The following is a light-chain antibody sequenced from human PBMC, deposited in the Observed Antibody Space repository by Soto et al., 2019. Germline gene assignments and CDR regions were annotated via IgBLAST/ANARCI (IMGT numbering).Light chain of an antibody. J-gene: IGLJ1*01. CDR1: SSNIGNYY. V-gene: IGLV1-51*01. CDR2: DNT. CDR3: GAGDSSLNVYL. Sequence: QSVLTQPPSVSAAPGQKISISCSGSSSNIGNYYVSWYHQLPGTAPKLLIYDNTKRPSGIPDRFSGSKSGTSATLAITGLQTGDEGHYSSGAGDSSLNVYLFGGGTKVTVL.